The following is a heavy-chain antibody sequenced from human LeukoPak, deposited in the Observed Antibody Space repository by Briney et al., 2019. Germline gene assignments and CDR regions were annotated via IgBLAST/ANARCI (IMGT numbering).Heavy chain of an antibody. J-gene: IGHJ4*02. CDR3: EQAAEYEILTGYFDY. CDR2: ISSSSSYI. CDR1: GFTFSSYS. Sequence: GGSLRLSCAASGFTFSSYSMNWVRHAPRKGLYWVSSISSSSSYIYYADSVKGRFTISRDNAKNSLYLQMNSLRAEDTAVFFFEQAAEYEILTGYFDYWGQGTLVTVSS. V-gene: IGHV3-21*01. D-gene: IGHD3-9*01.